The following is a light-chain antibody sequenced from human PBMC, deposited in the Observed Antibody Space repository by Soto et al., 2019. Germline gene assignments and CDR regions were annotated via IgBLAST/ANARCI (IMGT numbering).Light chain of an antibody. CDR3: QQYGSSPWYT. V-gene: IGKV3-20*01. J-gene: IGKJ2*01. CDR2: GAS. Sequence: EIVLTQSPGTLSLSPGERATLSCRASQSVSSSYLAWYQQKPGQAPRLLIYGASSRATGIPDRFSRSGSGRDFTLTISRLEPEDFAVHYCQQYGSSPWYTFGQGTKLEIK. CDR1: QSVSSSY.